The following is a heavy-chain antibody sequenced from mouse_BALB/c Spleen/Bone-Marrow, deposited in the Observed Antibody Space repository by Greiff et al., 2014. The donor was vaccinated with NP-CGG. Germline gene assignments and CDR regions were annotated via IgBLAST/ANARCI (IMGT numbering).Heavy chain of an antibody. Sequence: DVKLQESGGGLVKLGGSLKFSCAASGFTFSSYYMSWVRQTPEKRLELVAAINSNGGSTYYSDTVKGRFTISRDNAKNTLNLQMSSLKSEDTALYYCARQNRYDGTEVRYYAMDYWGQGTSVTVSS. CDR1: GFTFSSYY. CDR2: INSNGGST. CDR3: ARQNRYDGTEVRYYAMDY. J-gene: IGHJ4*01. V-gene: IGHV5-6-2*01. D-gene: IGHD2-14*01.